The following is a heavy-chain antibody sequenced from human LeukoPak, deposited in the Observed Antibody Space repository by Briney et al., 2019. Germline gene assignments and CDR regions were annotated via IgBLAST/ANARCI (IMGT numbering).Heavy chain of an antibody. D-gene: IGHD1-1*01. Sequence: GGSLTLSCAASGFTFSDYAMSWVRQAPGKGLEWVSTASYYVGKQYHADSVRGRFTVSRDNSRNTVSLQMSSLRVEDTGVYYCAKAGIGADGAGFLCEYWGQGTLVTVSS. V-gene: IGHV3-23*01. CDR1: GFTFSDYA. J-gene: IGHJ4*02. CDR3: AKAGIGADGAGFLCEY. CDR2: ASYYVGKQ.